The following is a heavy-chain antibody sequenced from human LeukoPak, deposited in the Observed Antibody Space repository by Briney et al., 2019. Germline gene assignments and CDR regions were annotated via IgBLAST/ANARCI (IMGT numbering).Heavy chain of an antibody. CDR3: ARLFSSSSGWLGAFDI. CDR1: GGSISSSSYY. Sequence: PSETLSLTCTFSGGSISSSSYYWGWIRQPPGKGLEWIGSIYYSGSTYYNPSLKSRVTISVDTSKNQFSLKLSSVTAADPAVYYCARLFSSSSGWLGAFDIWVQATMVALCS. D-gene: IGHD6-19*01. J-gene: IGHJ3*02. CDR2: IYYSGST. V-gene: IGHV4-39*01.